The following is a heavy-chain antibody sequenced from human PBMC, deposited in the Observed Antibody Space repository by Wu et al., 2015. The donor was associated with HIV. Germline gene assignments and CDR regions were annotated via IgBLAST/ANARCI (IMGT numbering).Heavy chain of an antibody. CDR3: ARDTWGDIDMVASYYYYGMDV. J-gene: IGHJ6*02. CDR2: ISAYNGNT. V-gene: IGHV1-18*04. Sequence: VQLVQSGAEVKRPGASVKVSCTTSGYSFTNYYIHWVRQAPGQGLEWMGWISAYNGNTKFGQKFQGRATMTTDTSTSTAHMELRSLRSDDTAVYYCARDTWGDIDMVASYYYYGMDVWGQGTTVTVSS. D-gene: IGHD5-18*01. CDR1: GYSFTNYY.